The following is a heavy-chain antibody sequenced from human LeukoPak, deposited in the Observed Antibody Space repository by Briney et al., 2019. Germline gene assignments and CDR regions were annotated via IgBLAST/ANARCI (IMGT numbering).Heavy chain of an antibody. CDR2: MNPNSGNT. J-gene: IGHJ4*02. D-gene: IGHD3-10*01. V-gene: IGHV1-8*01. Sequence: ASVKVSCKASVYTFTSYDINWVRQATGQGLEWMGWMNPNSGNTGYAQKFQGRVTMTRNTSISTAYMELSSLRSEDTAVYYCARGMVGTRDKRIRYIDYWGQGTLVTVSS. CDR3: ARGMVGTRDKRIRYIDY. CDR1: VYTFTSYD.